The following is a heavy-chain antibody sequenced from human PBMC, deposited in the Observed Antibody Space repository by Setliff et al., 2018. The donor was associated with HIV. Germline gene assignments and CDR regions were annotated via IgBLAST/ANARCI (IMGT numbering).Heavy chain of an antibody. Sequence: LSLTCTVSGGSISSGSYYWSWIRQPAGKGLEWIGHIYTSGSTNYNPSLKSRVPISVDTSTNQFSLKLSSVTAADTAVYYCARGRRSSGWYVYHWGQGTLVTVS. CDR2: IYTSGST. D-gene: IGHD6-19*01. CDR3: ARGRRSSGWYVYH. V-gene: IGHV4-61*09. J-gene: IGHJ4*02. CDR1: GGSISSGSYY.